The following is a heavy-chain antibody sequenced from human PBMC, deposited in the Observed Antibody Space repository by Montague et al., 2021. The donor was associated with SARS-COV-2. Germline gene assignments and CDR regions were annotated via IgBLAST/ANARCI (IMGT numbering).Heavy chain of an antibody. CDR3: ARSLDPSGTYYLPY. V-gene: IGHV4-59*01. J-gene: IGHJ4*02. CDR2: FCFKRSN. D-gene: IGHD3-10*01. Sequence: SETLSLTCSILVSSNSGAYWNCIRLHPSHTLKSFALFCFKRSNTYSPSFKSRVTISIDTPKNQFSLKLSSVTAADTAVYYCARSLDPSGTYYLPYWGQGTLGTVSS. CDR1: VSSNSGAY.